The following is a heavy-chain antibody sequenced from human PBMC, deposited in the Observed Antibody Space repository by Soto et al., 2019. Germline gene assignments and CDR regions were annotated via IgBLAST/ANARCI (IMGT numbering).Heavy chain of an antibody. V-gene: IGHV1-18*01. Sequence: ASVKVSCKASGYTFTSYGISWVRQAPGQGLEWIGWISAYNGNTNYAQKFQGRVTMTTDTSTSTAYMELRSLRSDDTAVYYCARGIAAAGYFDYWGQGTLVTVSS. CDR2: ISAYNGNT. CDR1: GYTFTSYG. D-gene: IGHD6-13*01. J-gene: IGHJ4*02. CDR3: ARGIAAAGYFDY.